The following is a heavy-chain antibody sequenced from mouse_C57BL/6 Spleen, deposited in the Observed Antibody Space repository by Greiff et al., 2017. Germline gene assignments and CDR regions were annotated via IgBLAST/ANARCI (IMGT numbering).Heavy chain of an antibody. CDR3: ARGTTVVATGAMGY. J-gene: IGHJ4*01. Sequence: QVQLKQPGAELVKPGASVKLSCKASGYTFTSYWMHWVKQRPGQGLEWIGMIHPNSGSTNYNEKFKSKATLTVDKSSSTAYMQLSSLTSEDSAVYYCARGTTVVATGAMGYWGQGTSVTVSS. V-gene: IGHV1-64*01. D-gene: IGHD1-1*01. CDR1: GYTFTSYW. CDR2: IHPNSGST.